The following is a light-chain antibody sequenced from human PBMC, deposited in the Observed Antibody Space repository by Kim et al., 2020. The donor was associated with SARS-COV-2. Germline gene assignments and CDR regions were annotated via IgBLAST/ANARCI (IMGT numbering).Light chain of an antibody. Sequence: SVALGQTARITWGGNNIGSKNVHWYQQMPGQAPVLVIYRDINRPSGIPERFSGSNSGNTATLTISRAQVGDEADYYCQVWDSSAYVFGTGTKVTVL. V-gene: IGLV3-9*01. CDR1: NIGSKN. CDR2: RDI. J-gene: IGLJ1*01. CDR3: QVWDSSAYV.